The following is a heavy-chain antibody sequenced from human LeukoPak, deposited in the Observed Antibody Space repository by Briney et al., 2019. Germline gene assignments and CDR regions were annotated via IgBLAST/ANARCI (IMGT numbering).Heavy chain of an antibody. CDR1: GYTFTGYY. Sequence: ASVKVSCKTSGYTFTGYYVHWMRQAPGQGLVWMGCINPNSGGTNYAQKFQGRVTMTRDTSISTAYMELSRLRSDDTAVYYCARDRGNYYDSTGFDYWGQGTLVTVSS. CDR2: INPNSGGT. J-gene: IGHJ4*02. V-gene: IGHV1-2*02. CDR3: ARDRGNYYDSTGFDY. D-gene: IGHD3-22*01.